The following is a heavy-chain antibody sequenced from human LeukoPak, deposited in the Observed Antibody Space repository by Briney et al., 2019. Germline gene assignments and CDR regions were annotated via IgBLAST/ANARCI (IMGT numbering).Heavy chain of an antibody. V-gene: IGHV4-39*01. CDR2: IYYSGST. J-gene: IGHJ4*02. CDR3: ARLLATYSSGHDY. CDR1: GGSISSSSYY. D-gene: IGHD6-19*01. Sequence: PSETLSLTCTVSGGSISSSSYYWGWIRQPPGKGLEWIGSIYYSGSTYYNPSLKSRVTISVDTSKNQFSLKLSSVTAADTAVYYCARLLATYSSGHDYWGQGTLGTVSS.